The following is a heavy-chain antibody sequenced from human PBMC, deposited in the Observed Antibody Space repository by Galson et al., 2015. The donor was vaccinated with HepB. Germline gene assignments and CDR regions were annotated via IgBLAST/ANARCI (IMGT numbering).Heavy chain of an antibody. D-gene: IGHD1-26*01. J-gene: IGHJ3*02. CDR3: TTEGPGHYLDAFDI. V-gene: IGHV3-15*01. Sequence: SLRLSCAASGFTFSNAWMSWVRQAPGKGLEWVGRIKSKTDGGTTDYAAPVKGRFTISRDDSKNTLYLQMNSLKTEDTAVYYCTTEGPGHYLDAFDIWGQGTMVAVSS. CDR1: GFTFSNAW. CDR2: IKSKTDGGTT.